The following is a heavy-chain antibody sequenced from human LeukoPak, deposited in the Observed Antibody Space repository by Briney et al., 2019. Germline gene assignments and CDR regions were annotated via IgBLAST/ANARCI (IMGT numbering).Heavy chain of an antibody. CDR2: ISGSGGST. V-gene: IGHV3-23*01. J-gene: IGHJ4*02. CDR3: AKDLGASETYYDILTGYNYFDY. D-gene: IGHD3-9*01. CDR1: GFTFSSYA. Sequence: GGSLRLSCAASGFTFSSYAMSWVRQAPGKGLEWVSAISGSGGSTYYADSVKGRFTISRDNSKNTLYLQMNSLRAEDTAIYYCAKDLGASETYYDILTGYNYFDYWGRGTLVTVSS.